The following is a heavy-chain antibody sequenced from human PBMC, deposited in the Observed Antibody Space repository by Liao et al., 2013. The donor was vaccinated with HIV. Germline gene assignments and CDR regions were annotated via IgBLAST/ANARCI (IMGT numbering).Heavy chain of an antibody. Sequence: QVQLQESGPGLVKPSETLSLTCTISGGSISSYYWSWIRQPAGKRLEWIGRIHNSGSTNYNPSLKSRVTMSVDTSSNQFSLKLRSVTAADTAVYYCATDKGGNYWFDPWGQGTLVTVSS. CDR3: ATDKGGNYWFDP. CDR1: GGSISSYY. D-gene: IGHD4-23*01. J-gene: IGHJ5*02. V-gene: IGHV4-4*07. CDR2: IHNSGST.